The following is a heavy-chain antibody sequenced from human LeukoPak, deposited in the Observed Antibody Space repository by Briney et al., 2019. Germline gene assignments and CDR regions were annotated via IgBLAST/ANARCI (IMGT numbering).Heavy chain of an antibody. CDR3: ASGQKLGF. V-gene: IGHV3-7*01. CDR1: GFTFSSCW. D-gene: IGHD6-13*01. J-gene: IGHJ4*02. CDR2: IKQDGSDK. Sequence: PGGSLRLSCVASGFTFSSCWMSWVRQAPGKGLEWVANIKQDGSDKYYVGSVKGRFTISRDNAKNSLYLQMNSLRAEDTAVYYYASGQKLGFWGQGTLVTVSS.